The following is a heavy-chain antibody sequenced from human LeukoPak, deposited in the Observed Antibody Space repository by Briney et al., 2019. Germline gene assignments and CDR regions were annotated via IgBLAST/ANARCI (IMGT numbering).Heavy chain of an antibody. D-gene: IGHD3-22*01. V-gene: IGHV4-4*02. CDR2: IYHSGST. CDR3: ARLGYCYYYDSSGYYYDPIRCDAFDI. CDR1: GDSISSRNW. Sequence: SGTLSLTCAVSGDSISSRNWWSWVGQPPEKGLEWIGEIYHSGSTNYNPSLKSRVTISVDKSKNQFSLKLSSVTAADTAVYYCARLGYCYYYDSSGYYYDPIRCDAFDIWGQGTMVTVSS. J-gene: IGHJ3*02.